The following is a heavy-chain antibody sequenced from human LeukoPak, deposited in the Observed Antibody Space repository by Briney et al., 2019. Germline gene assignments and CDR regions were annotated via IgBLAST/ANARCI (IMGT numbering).Heavy chain of an antibody. CDR2: IYYRGST. CDR3: ARGGDYGDLRYFDY. D-gene: IGHD4-17*01. Sequence: SESLSLTCTVSGGSINNYYWSWIRQPPGKGLEWIGYIYYRGSTNYNPSLKSRVTFSVDTSKNQFSLKLNSVTAADTAVYYCARGGDYGDLRYFDYWGQGTLVTVSS. CDR1: GGSINNYY. V-gene: IGHV4-59*01. J-gene: IGHJ4*02.